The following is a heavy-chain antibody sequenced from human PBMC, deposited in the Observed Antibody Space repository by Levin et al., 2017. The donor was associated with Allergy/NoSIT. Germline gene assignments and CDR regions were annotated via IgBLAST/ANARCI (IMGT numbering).Heavy chain of an antibody. V-gene: IGHV3-30*18. J-gene: IGHJ6*02. CDR3: AKDRQWLSFYYYYYGMDV. CDR2: ISYDGSNK. Sequence: GGSLRLSCAASGFTFSSYGMHWVRQAPGKGLEWVAVISYDGSNKYYADSVKGRFTISRDNSKNTLYLQMNSLRAEDTAVYYCAKDRQWLSFYYYYYGMDVWGQGTTVTVSS. D-gene: IGHD6-19*01. CDR1: GFTFSSYG.